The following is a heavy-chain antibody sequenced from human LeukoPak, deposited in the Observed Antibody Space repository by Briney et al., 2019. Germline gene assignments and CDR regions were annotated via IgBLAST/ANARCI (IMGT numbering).Heavy chain of an antibody. CDR2: ISSSSSYI. J-gene: IGHJ4*02. CDR1: GFTFSSYS. V-gene: IGHV3-21*01. Sequence: GGSLRLSCAASGFTFSSYSMNWVRQAPGKGLEWVSSISSSSSYIYYADSVKGRFTISRDNAKNSLYLQMNSLRAEDTAVYYCASFSGRGYVSDYWGQGTLVTVSS. D-gene: IGHD5-12*01. CDR3: ASFSGRGYVSDY.